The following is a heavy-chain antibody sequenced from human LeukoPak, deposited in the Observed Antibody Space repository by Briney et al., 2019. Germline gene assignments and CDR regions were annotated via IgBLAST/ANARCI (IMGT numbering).Heavy chain of an antibody. CDR1: GFTFSSYW. Sequence: PGGSLRLSCAASGFTFSSYWMSWVRQAPGKGLEWVANIKQDGSEKYYVDSVKGRFTISRDNAKNSLYLQMNSLRAEDTAVYYCARDQMIGVVVPAAMGYFDYWGQGTLVTVSS. J-gene: IGHJ4*02. CDR2: IKQDGSEK. CDR3: ARDQMIGVVVPAAMGYFDY. D-gene: IGHD2-2*01. V-gene: IGHV3-7*01.